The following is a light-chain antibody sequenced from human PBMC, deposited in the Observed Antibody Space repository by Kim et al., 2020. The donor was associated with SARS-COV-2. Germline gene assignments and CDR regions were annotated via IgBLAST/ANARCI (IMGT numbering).Light chain of an antibody. CDR1: SSDVGGYND. CDR2: DVS. CDR3: SSYTSSSNWV. Sequence: GQSSTNSCTGTSSDVGGYNDVSWYQQHPGKAPKLMIYDVSNRPSGVSNRFSGSKSGNTASLTISGLQAEDEADYYCSSYTSSSNWVFGGGTQLTVL. V-gene: IGLV2-14*03. J-gene: IGLJ3*02.